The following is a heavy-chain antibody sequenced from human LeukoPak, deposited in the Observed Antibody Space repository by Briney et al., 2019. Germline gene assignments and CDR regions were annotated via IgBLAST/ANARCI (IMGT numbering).Heavy chain of an antibody. V-gene: IGHV4-59*08. D-gene: IGHD1-20*01. CDR1: GGSISGYY. CDR2: IYYSGST. CDR3: ARLDGNWNYFDY. J-gene: IGHJ4*02. Sequence: PSETLSLTCTVSGGSISGYYWSWIRQPPGKGLEWIGYIYYSGSTNYNPSLKSRLTISIDTSENQFSLKLSSVTAADTAVYYCARLDGNWNYFDYWGLGTLVTVSS.